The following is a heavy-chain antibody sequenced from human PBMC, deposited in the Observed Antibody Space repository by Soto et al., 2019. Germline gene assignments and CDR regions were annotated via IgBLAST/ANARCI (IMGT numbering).Heavy chain of an antibody. CDR1: GFTFDDYT. V-gene: IGHV3-43*01. J-gene: IGHJ6*02. Sequence: PGGSLRLSCAASGFTFDDYTMHWVRQAPGKGLEWVSLISWDGGSTYYADSVKGRFTISRDNSKNSLYLQMNSLRTEDTALYYCAKDSSDTAMVLYGMDVWGQGTTVTVSS. CDR2: ISWDGGST. CDR3: AKDSSDTAMVLYGMDV. D-gene: IGHD5-18*01.